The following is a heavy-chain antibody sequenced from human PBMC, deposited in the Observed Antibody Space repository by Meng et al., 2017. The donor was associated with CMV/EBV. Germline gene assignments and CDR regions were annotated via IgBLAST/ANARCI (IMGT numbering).Heavy chain of an antibody. CDR3: VRDRGYFDY. CDR2: IKQDGSDK. V-gene: IGHV3-7*01. J-gene: IGHJ4*02. Sequence: GESLKISCGGSGFTFSNSALNWVRQAPGKGLESVANIKQDGSDKYYLDSVKGRFTISRDNAKNSLYLQLNSLRAEDTAVYYCVRDRGYFDYWGQGTLVTVSS. CDR1: GFTFSNSA.